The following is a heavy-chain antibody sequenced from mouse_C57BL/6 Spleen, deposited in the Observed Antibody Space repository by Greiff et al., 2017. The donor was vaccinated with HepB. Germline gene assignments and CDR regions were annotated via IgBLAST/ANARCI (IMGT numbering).Heavy chain of an antibody. V-gene: IGHV5-12*01. D-gene: IGHD2-4*01. J-gene: IGHJ4*01. Sequence: EVKLQESGGGLVQPGGSLKLSCAASGFTFSDYYMYWVRQTPEKRLEWVAYISNGGGSTYYPDTVKGRFTISRDNAKNTLYLQMSRLKSEDTAMYYCARGGIRNAMDYWGQGTSVTVSS. CDR2: ISNGGGST. CDR1: GFTFSDYY. CDR3: ARGGIRNAMDY.